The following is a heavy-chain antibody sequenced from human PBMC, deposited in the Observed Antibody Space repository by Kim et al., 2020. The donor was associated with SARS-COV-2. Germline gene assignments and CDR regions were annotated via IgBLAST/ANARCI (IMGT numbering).Heavy chain of an antibody. D-gene: IGHD5-12*01. Sequence: TSYVQKFQGRVTMTRDPSTSTVYMELSSLRSEDTAVYYCARAAPSGPNDYWGQGTLVTVSS. V-gene: IGHV1-46*01. J-gene: IGHJ4*02. CDR3: ARAAPSGPNDY. CDR2: T.